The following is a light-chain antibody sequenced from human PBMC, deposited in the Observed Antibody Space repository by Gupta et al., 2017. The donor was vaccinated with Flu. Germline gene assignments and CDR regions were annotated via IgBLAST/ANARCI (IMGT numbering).Light chain of an antibody. Sequence: SLGESAPISCKSSQSVLYSPNNKNYLAWFQQKPGQPPQLLIYWASTRESGVPDRFSGSGSGTDFTLTISSLQAEDVAVYYCQQYYSSPPTFGQGTKVEVK. CDR1: QSVLYSPNNKNY. CDR3: QQYYSSPPT. V-gene: IGKV4-1*01. CDR2: WAS. J-gene: IGKJ1*01.